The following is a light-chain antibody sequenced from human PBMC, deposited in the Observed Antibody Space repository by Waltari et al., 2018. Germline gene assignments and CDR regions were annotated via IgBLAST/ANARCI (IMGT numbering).Light chain of an antibody. V-gene: IGLV2-23*01. J-gene: IGLJ1*01. CDR2: ECF. CDR1: TSDVGSYDL. Sequence: QSALTQPASVSGTPGQSITIACSGTTSDVGSYDLVSWYQHNTGEAPKLLLCECFKRPPDTASRFSGAKSGRTASLTSSGLQPEDEAYYYCCSYAGRGTYVFGSGTKVTVL. CDR3: CSYAGRGTYV.